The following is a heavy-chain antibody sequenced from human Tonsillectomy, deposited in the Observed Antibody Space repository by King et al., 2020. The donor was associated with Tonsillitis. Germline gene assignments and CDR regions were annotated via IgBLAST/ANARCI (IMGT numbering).Heavy chain of an antibody. CDR1: GFTFSSYE. V-gene: IGHV3-48*03. CDR2: ISSSGSTI. D-gene: IGHD6-13*01. J-gene: IGHJ4*02. CDR3: AREGYSWYGGFDY. Sequence: VQLVESGGGLVQPGGSLRLSCAASGFTFSSYEMNWVRQAPGKGLEGVLYISSSGSTIYYADSLKGRFPISRDNAKNSLYLQMNSLRAEDTAVYYCAREGYSWYGGFDYWGQGTLVTVSS.